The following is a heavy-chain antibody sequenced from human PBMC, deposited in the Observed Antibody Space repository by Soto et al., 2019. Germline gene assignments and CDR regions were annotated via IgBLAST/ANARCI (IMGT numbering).Heavy chain of an antibody. V-gene: IGHV3-53*01. CDR2: IYSGGST. CDR3: ARGPHYYGSGSYIDY. Sequence: GGSLRLSCAASGFTVSSNYMSWVRQAPGKGLEWVSVIYSGGSTYYADSVKGRFTISRDNSKNTLYLQMNSLRAEDTAVYYCARGPHYYGSGSYIDYWGQGTLVTVSS. D-gene: IGHD3-10*01. J-gene: IGHJ4*02. CDR1: GFTVSSNY.